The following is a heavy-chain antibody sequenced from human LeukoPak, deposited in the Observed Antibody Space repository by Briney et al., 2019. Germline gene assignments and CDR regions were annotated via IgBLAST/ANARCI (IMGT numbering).Heavy chain of an antibody. V-gene: IGHV5-51*01. CDR1: GYSFTSYW. CDR3: ARQARTLFGVVIPIDP. D-gene: IGHD3-3*01. Sequence: GESLKISCKGSGYSFTSYWIGWVRQMPGKGLEWMGIIYPGDSDTRYSPSFQGQVTISAGKSISTAYLQWSSLKASDTAMYYCARQARTLFGVVIPIDPWGQGTLVTVSS. J-gene: IGHJ5*02. CDR2: IYPGDSDT.